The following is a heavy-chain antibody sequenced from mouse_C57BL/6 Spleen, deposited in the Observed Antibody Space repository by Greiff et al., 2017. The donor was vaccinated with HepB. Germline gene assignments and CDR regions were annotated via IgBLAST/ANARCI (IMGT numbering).Heavy chain of an antibody. J-gene: IGHJ3*01. CDR1: GYTFTDYN. D-gene: IGHD2-2*01. Sequence: VQLQQSGPELVKPGASVKMSCKASGYTFTDYNMHWVKQSHGKSLEWIGYINPNNGGTSYNQKFKGKATLTVNKSSSTAYMELRSLTSEDSAVYYCAGGVTTGPFAYWGQGTLVTVSA. V-gene: IGHV1-22*01. CDR3: AGGVTTGPFAY. CDR2: INPNNGGT.